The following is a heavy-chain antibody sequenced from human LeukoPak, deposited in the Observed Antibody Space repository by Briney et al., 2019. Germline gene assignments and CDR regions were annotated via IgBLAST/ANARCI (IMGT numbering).Heavy chain of an antibody. Sequence: ASVKVSCKASGGTFSSYAISWVRQAPGQGLEWMGGIIPIFGTANYAQKFQGRVTITADESTSTAYMELSSLRSEDTAVYYCARASVDSSGYYYSPTPNWFDPWGQGTLVTVSS. CDR2: IIPIFGTA. CDR3: ARASVDSSGYYYSPTPNWFDP. D-gene: IGHD3-22*01. J-gene: IGHJ5*02. CDR1: GGTFSSYA. V-gene: IGHV1-69*13.